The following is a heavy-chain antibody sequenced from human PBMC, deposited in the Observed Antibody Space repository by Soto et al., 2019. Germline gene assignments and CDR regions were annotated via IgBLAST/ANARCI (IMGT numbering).Heavy chain of an antibody. CDR2: IFWDDDK. CDR1: GFSLTTSGVG. Sequence: QMTLRESGPTLVKPPQTLTLTCTFSGFSLTTSGVGVSWMRRPPGKALEWLALIFWDDDKGYSPSLKSSPTITKDTSRTQVVLTMTNMDTVDTARYFCAHRDGFGAFDSWGQGTLVTVSS. D-gene: IGHD2-2*03. CDR3: AHRDGFGAFDS. V-gene: IGHV2-5*02. J-gene: IGHJ5*01.